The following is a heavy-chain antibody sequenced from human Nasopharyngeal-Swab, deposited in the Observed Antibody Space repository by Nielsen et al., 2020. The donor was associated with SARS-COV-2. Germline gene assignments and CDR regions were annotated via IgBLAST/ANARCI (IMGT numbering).Heavy chain of an antibody. CDR3: ARDLSSIWTSGLGV. D-gene: IGHD6-13*01. J-gene: IGHJ6*02. Sequence: FSAHYMDWVRQAPGKGLEWVGRSRNKANSYTTEYAASVKGRFTISRDDSKNSLYLQMSSLRTEDTALYYCARDLSSIWTSGLGVWGQGTTVIVSS. CDR2: SRNKANSYTT. V-gene: IGHV3-72*01. CDR1: FSAHY.